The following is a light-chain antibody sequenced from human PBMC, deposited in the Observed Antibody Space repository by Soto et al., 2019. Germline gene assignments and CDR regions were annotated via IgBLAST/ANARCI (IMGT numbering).Light chain of an antibody. CDR1: QSVSSY. J-gene: IGKJ4*01. Sequence: EIVLTQSPATLSLSPGERATLSCRASQSVSSYLAWYQQKPGQAPRLLIYDASNKATGIPARFSGSGSGTDFTLTISSLEPEDFAVYYCQQRSNLPPRLTFGGGTKVEIK. CDR3: QQRSNLPPRLT. V-gene: IGKV3-11*01. CDR2: DAS.